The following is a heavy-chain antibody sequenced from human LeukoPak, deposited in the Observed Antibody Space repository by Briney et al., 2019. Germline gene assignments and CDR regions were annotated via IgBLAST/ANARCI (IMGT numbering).Heavy chain of an antibody. D-gene: IGHD3-10*01. Sequence: SGTLSLTCTVSGASINTYYWSWIRQPPGKGLEWIGYIYYSGTTSYNPSLKTRVTISIDTSKNQFSLKLSSVTAADTAVYYCARVLRPMASQYYFDYWGQGALVTVSS. CDR3: ARVLRPMASQYYFDY. CDR2: IYYSGTT. V-gene: IGHV4-59*01. CDR1: GASINTYY. J-gene: IGHJ4*02.